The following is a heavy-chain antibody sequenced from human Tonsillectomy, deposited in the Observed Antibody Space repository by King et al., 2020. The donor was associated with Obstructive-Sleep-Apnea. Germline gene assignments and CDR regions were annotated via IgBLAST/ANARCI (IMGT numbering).Heavy chain of an antibody. CDR3: ARVGGGGYGGNPHYFDY. V-gene: IGHV1-69*01. D-gene: IGHD4-23*01. Sequence: VQLVQSGAEVKKPGSSVKVSCKASGGTFSSYAISWVRQAPGQGLEWMGGIIPIFGTANYAQKFQGRVTITADESTSTAYRELSSLRSEDTAVYYCARVGGGGYGGNPHYFDYWGQGTLVTVSS. CDR1: GGTFSSYA. CDR2: IIPIFGTA. J-gene: IGHJ4*02.